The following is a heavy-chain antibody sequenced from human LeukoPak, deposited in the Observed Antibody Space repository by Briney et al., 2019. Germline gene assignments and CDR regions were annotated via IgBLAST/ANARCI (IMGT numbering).Heavy chain of an antibody. CDR2: IRQDGSEK. CDR1: GFTFSSYA. D-gene: IGHD6-13*01. Sequence: PGGSLRLSCAASGFTFSSYAMSWVRQAPGKGLEWVANIRQDGSEKYYVDSVKGRFTISRDNAKNSLYLQMNSLRAEDTAVYYCARIAALYYYYMVVWGKGTTVTVSS. CDR3: ARIAALYYYYMVV. V-gene: IGHV3-7*01. J-gene: IGHJ6*03.